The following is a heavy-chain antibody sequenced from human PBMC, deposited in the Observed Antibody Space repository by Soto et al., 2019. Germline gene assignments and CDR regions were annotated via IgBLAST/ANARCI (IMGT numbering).Heavy chain of an antibody. D-gene: IGHD3-16*02. CDR2: IYHRGST. Sequence: QVQLQESCPGLVKTSGTLSLTCAVSSGSISSSNWCSWVRQPPGKGLEWIGEIYHRGSTNYNPSLKSRATISANKSTDKCIFNLSSVTAADTAVYCCARDRGDYIWGSYRTFDYWVQGTLVAVTS. CDR1: SGSISSSNW. J-gene: IGHJ4*02. CDR3: ARDRGDYIWGSYRTFDY. V-gene: IGHV4-4*01.